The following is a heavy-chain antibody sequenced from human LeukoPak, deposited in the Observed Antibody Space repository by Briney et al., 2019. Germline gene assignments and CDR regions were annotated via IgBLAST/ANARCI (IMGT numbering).Heavy chain of an antibody. CDR3: ARLYDSSGYTNWLDP. Sequence: PSQTLSLTCTVSGGSISSGGYYWSWIRQPPGKGLEWIGYIYYSGSTKYNPSLKSRVTISVDTSKNQFSLKVSSVTAADTAVYYCARLYDSSGYTNWLDPWGQGTLVTVSS. J-gene: IGHJ5*02. D-gene: IGHD3-22*01. CDR2: IYYSGST. V-gene: IGHV4-61*08. CDR1: GGSISSGGYY.